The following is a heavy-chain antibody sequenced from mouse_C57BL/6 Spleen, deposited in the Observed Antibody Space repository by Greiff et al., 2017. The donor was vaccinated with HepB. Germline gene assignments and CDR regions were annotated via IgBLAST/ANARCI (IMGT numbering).Heavy chain of an antibody. CDR3: ARLNNYYGSLDY. CDR1: GYTFTEYT. CDR2: FYPGSGSI. Sequence: QVQLKESGAELVKPGASVKLSCKASGYTFTEYTIHWVKQRSGQGLEWIGWFYPGSGSIKYNEKFKDKATLTADKSSSTVYMELSRLTSEDSAVYFCARLNNYYGSLDYWGQGTTLTVSS. V-gene: IGHV1-62-2*01. D-gene: IGHD1-1*01. J-gene: IGHJ2*01.